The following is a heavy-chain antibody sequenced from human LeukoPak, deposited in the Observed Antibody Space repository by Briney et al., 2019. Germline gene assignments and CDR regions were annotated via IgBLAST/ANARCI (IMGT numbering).Heavy chain of an antibody. D-gene: IGHD6-13*01. CDR2: IYSGGST. Sequence: GGSLRLSCAASGFTVSSNYMNWVRQAPGKGLEWVSVIYSGGSTYCADSVKGRFIISRDNSKNTLYLQMNSLRVEDTAVYYCARDGGGSSWYGPNAFDIWGQGTMVTVSS. V-gene: IGHV3-66*01. J-gene: IGHJ3*02. CDR1: GFTVSSNY. CDR3: ARDGGGSSWYGPNAFDI.